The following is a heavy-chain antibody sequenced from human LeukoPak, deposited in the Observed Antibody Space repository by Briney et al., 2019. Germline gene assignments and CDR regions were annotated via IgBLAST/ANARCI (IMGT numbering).Heavy chain of an antibody. Sequence: PGGSLRLSCAASGFTFSSYAMSWVRQAPGKGLEWVSAISGSGGSTYYADSVKGRFTISRDNSKNTLCLQMNSLRAEDTAVYYCAKDIVGAYVLGMDVWGQGTTVTVSS. CDR3: AKDIVGAYVLGMDV. J-gene: IGHJ6*02. CDR1: GFTFSSYA. V-gene: IGHV3-23*01. CDR2: ISGSGGST. D-gene: IGHD1-26*01.